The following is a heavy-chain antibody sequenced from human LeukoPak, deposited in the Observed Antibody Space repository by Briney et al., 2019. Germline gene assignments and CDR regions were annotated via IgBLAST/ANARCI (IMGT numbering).Heavy chain of an antibody. CDR2: ISGNYGGT. CDR3: AKVVLLLTASDAFDF. CDR1: GFTFSSNA. Sequence: GGSLRLSCAASGFTFSSNAMSWVRQAPGKGLEWVSTISGNYGGTYYADSVKGRFTISRDNFKNTVFLRMNRLRAEDTAVYYCAKVVLLLTASDAFDFWGQGTKVTVSS. V-gene: IGHV3-23*01. J-gene: IGHJ3*01. D-gene: IGHD2-21*02.